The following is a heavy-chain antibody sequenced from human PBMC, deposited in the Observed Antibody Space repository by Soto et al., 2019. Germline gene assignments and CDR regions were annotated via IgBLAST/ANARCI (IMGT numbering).Heavy chain of an antibody. D-gene: IGHD3-3*01. V-gene: IGHV1-18*01. J-gene: IGHJ6*02. CDR2: ISAYNGNT. Sequence: QVQLVQSGAEVKKPGASVKVSCKASGYTFTSYGISWVRQAPGQGLEWMGWISAYNGNTNYAQKLQGRVTMTTDTSTSTAYMVLRSLRSDDTAVYYCARLYDFWSGYRAYYYYGMDVWGQGTTVTVSS. CDR3: ARLYDFWSGYRAYYYYGMDV. CDR1: GYTFTSYG.